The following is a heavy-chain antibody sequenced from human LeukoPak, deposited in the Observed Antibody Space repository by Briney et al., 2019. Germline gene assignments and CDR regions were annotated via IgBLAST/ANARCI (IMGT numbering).Heavy chain of an antibody. CDR2: MNSDGSST. D-gene: IGHD6-13*01. CDR3: VKVAAAGIGAFDI. CDR1: GFTFSRHW. V-gene: IGHV3-74*01. J-gene: IGHJ3*02. Sequence: PGGSLRLSCAGSGFTFSRHWMHWVRQAPGKGLVWVSRMNSDGSSTSYADSVKGRFTISRDNSKNTVYLQLSSLRAEDTAVYYCVKVAAAGIGAFDIWGQGTMVTVSS.